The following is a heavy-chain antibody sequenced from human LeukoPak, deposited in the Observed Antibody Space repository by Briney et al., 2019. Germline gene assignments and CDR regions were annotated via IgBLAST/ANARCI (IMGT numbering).Heavy chain of an antibody. CDR1: GFTFSSYA. J-gene: IGHJ6*02. D-gene: IGHD5-18*01. Sequence: GRSLRLSCAASGFTFSSYAMHWVRQAPGKGLEWVAVISYDGSNKYYADSVKGRFTISRDNSKNTLYLQMNSLGAEDTAAYYCAIDLKRTDTAMVTGYYGMDVWGQGTTVTVSS. V-gene: IGHV3-30*04. CDR2: ISYDGSNK. CDR3: AIDLKRTDTAMVTGYYGMDV.